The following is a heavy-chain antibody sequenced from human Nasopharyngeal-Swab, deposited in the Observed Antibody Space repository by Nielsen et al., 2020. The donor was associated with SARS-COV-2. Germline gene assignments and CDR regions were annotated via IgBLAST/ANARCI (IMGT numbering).Heavy chain of an antibody. J-gene: IGHJ4*02. CDR2: ISAYNGNT. Sequence: ASVKVSCKASGYTFTSYGISWVRQAPGQGLEWMGWISAYNGNTNYAQKLQGRVTMTTDTSTSTAYMELRSLRSDDTAVYYCGRKPGIAAAGTLDYWGQGTLVTVSS. CDR3: GRKPGIAAAGTLDY. V-gene: IGHV1-18*04. D-gene: IGHD6-13*01. CDR1: GYTFTSYG.